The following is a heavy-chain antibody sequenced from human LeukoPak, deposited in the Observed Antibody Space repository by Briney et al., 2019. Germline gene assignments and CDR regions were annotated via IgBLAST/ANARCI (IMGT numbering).Heavy chain of an antibody. J-gene: IGHJ6*03. V-gene: IGHV1-18*01. Sequence: ASVKVSCKASGFRFSSYGLSWVRQAPGQGLEWMGWISTYNGNTNYAQNLQGRVTMTTDTSTSTAYMELRSLRSDDTAVYYCARHGGSPPRYYYYMDVWGKGTTVTISS. D-gene: IGHD2-15*01. CDR2: ISTYNGNT. CDR3: ARHGGSPPRYYYYMDV. CDR1: GFRFSSYG.